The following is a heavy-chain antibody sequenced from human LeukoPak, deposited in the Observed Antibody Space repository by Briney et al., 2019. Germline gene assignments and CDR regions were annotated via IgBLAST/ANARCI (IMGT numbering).Heavy chain of an antibody. CDR2: IYYSGST. D-gene: IGHD2-2*01. CDR3: ARDLSAVWFDP. CDR1: GGSISSYY. V-gene: IGHV4-59*01. J-gene: IGHJ5*02. Sequence: PSETLSLTCTVSGGSISSYYWSWIRQPPGKGLEGIGYIYYSGSTNYNPSLKSRVTISVDTSKNQFSLKLSSVTAADTAVYYCARDLSAVWFDPWGQGTLVTVSS.